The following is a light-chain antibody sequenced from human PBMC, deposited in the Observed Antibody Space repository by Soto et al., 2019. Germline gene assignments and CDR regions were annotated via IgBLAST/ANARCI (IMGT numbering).Light chain of an antibody. CDR3: QHYYGFSRT. Sequence: DIQMTQSPPTLSACVGDRVTITCRASQGIVRWLAWYQQKPGKAPKLLIYDASSLESGVPSRFSGSGAGTEFTLTISSLQPDDFATYYCQHYYGFSRTFGQGTKVEIK. CDR2: DAS. V-gene: IGKV1-5*01. J-gene: IGKJ1*01. CDR1: QGIVRW.